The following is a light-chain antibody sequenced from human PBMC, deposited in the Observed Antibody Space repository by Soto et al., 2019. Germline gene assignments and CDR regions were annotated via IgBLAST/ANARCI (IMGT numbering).Light chain of an antibody. CDR3: QQANSFPVT. V-gene: IGKV1-12*01. Sequence: DFQMTESPYSLSASAGDRVNITWRASQSISSWLAWYQHKPGKAPKLLIYAASSLQSGVPSRFSGSGSGTDFTLTISSLQPEDFATYYCQQANSFPVTFGQGTRVEIK. J-gene: IGKJ5*01. CDR1: QSISSW. CDR2: AAS.